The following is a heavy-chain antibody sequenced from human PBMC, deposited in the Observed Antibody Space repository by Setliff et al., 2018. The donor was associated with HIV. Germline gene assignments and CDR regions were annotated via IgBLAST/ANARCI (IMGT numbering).Heavy chain of an antibody. D-gene: IGHD2-2*02. CDR3: ARDLFGSWYTGSSGLAH. Sequence: ASVKVSCKASGYIFSSYAFNWVRQAPGQGLEWMGWINPKTATTYYAQDFQGRVTMTSDTSTSTVYMDLSRLRSDDTAVYYCARDLFGSWYTGSSGLAHWGQGTLVTVSS. V-gene: IGHV1-2*02. CDR1: GYIFSSYA. J-gene: IGHJ4*02. CDR2: INPKTATT.